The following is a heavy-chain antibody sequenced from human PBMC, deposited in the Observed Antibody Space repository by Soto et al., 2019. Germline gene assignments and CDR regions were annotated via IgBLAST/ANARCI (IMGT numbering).Heavy chain of an antibody. D-gene: IGHD3-16*01. CDR2: MKPNGGDT. CDR3: ARGLGGFGGLILLYYFYY. V-gene: IGHV1-8*01. Sequence: QVQLVQSGAEVRKPGASVKVSCKASGYNFPNFHIIWVRQAPGQGLEWMGWMKPNGGDTGYAQKFQGRVTITRETSTSTAYMDLSSLTSDDTAVYYCARGLGGFGGLILLYYFYYWGQGTLVTVSS. CDR1: GYNFPNFH. J-gene: IGHJ4*02.